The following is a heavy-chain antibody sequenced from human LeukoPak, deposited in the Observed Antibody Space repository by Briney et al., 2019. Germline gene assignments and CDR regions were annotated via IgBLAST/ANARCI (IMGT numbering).Heavy chain of an antibody. Sequence: GGSLRLSCAASGFTFSSYGTSWVRQAPGKGLEWVPAISGSGGSTYYADSVKGRFTISRDNSKNTLYLQMNSLRAEDTAVYYCAKSLWFGELFPFDYWGQGTLVTVSS. V-gene: IGHV3-23*01. CDR1: GFTFSSYG. J-gene: IGHJ4*02. CDR2: ISGSGGST. CDR3: AKSLWFGELFPFDY. D-gene: IGHD3-10*01.